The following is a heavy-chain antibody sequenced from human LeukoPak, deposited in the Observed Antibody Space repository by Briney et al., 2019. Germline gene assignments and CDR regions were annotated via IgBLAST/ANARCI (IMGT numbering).Heavy chain of an antibody. CDR3: ARDRAAAAGTAPLRY. V-gene: IGHV4-39*07. D-gene: IGHD6-13*01. CDR2: IYYSGST. Sequence: SETLSLTCTVSGGSISSSSYYWGWIRQPPGKGLEWIGSIYYSGSTYYNPSLKSRVTISVDTSKNQFSLKLSSVTAADTAVYYCARDRAAAAGTAPLRYWGQGTLVTVSS. CDR1: GGSISSSSYY. J-gene: IGHJ4*02.